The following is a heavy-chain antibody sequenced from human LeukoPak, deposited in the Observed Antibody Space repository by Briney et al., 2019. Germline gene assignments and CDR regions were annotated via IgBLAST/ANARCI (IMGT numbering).Heavy chain of an antibody. Sequence: ITNYNPSLKTAVTISVDTSENKFSLKLRSVTAEDTAVYYCARVAGVVVPAATPFNWFDPWGQGTLVTVSS. J-gene: IGHJ5*02. CDR2: IT. V-gene: IGHV4-34*01. D-gene: IGHD2-2*01. CDR3: ARVAGVVVPAATPFNWFDP.